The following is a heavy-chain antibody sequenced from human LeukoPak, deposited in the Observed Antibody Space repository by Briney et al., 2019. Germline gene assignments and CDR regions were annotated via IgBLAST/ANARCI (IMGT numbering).Heavy chain of an antibody. Sequence: GGSLRLSCAASGFTFSRYGIHWVRQAPGKGLEWVAVISKDGSDKYYPGSVRGRFTISRDNSKNTIYLQMDSLRAEDTAIYYCARDYWWNYDYWGQGTLVTVSS. D-gene: IGHD1-7*01. CDR1: GFTFSRYG. V-gene: IGHV3-30*03. CDR2: ISKDGSDK. J-gene: IGHJ4*02. CDR3: ARDYWWNYDY.